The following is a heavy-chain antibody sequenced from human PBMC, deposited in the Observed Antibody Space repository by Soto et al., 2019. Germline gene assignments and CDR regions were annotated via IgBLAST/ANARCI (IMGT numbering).Heavy chain of an antibody. CDR3: ARGNQYYYGSGSYYNNWFDP. V-gene: IGHV4-34*01. D-gene: IGHD3-10*01. Sequence: XGTLSLTCAVYGGSFSGYYGSWIRQPPGKGLEWIGEINHSGSTNYNPSLKSRVTISVDTSKNQFSLKLSSVTDADTAVYYRARGNQYYYGSGSYYNNWFDPWGQGTLVTVSS. J-gene: IGHJ5*02. CDR1: GGSFSGYY. CDR2: INHSGST.